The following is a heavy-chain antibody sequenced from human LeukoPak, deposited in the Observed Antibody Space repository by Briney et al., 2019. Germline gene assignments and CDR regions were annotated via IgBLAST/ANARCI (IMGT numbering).Heavy chain of an antibody. CDR1: GFTCSSYW. D-gene: IGHD2-8*01. J-gene: IGHJ4*02. V-gene: IGHV3-7*04. CDR3: ARGFRYCTNGVCYIHGIYYFDY. CDR2: IKQDGSEK. Sequence: TVGSLRLSRAASGFTCSSYWMSSVRQAPGKGLQWVANIKQDGSEKYYVDSVKGRFTISRDNAKTSLYLQMNSLRAEDTAVYYCARGFRYCTNGVCYIHGIYYFDYWGQGTLVTVSS.